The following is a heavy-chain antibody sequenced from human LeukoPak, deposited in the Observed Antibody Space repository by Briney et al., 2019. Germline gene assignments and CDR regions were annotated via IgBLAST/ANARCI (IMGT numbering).Heavy chain of an antibody. V-gene: IGHV4-34*01. CDR2: INHSGST. CDR1: GGSFSGYY. D-gene: IGHD6-19*01. Sequence: PSETLSLTCAVYGGSFSGYYWSWIRQPPGKGLEWIGEINHSGSTNYNPSLKSRVTISVDTSKNQFSLKPSSVTAADTAVYYCARAKGIAVAGINYYYYYGMDVWGQGTTVTVSS. CDR3: ARAKGIAVAGINYYYYYGMDV. J-gene: IGHJ6*02.